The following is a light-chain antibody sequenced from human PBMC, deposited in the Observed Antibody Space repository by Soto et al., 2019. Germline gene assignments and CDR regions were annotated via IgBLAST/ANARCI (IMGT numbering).Light chain of an antibody. V-gene: IGLV1-44*01. CDR2: SSN. CDR1: SSNTGSNT. CDR3: AAWDDSLNGVV. J-gene: IGLJ2*01. Sequence: QSVLTQPPSASGTPGQRVTISCSGSSSNTGSNTVNRHHHLPGTAPNLLIYSSNQRPSGVPDRFSGSESGTSATLAISGLMSEDEADYYCAAWDDSLNGVVFGGGTQLTVL.